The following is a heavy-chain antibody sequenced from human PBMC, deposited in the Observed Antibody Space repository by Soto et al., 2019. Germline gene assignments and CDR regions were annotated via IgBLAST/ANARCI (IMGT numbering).Heavy chain of an antibody. Sequence: EVQLVESGGGLVKPGGSLRLSCAASGFTFGTYTMNWVRQAPGKGLEWVSSIGTTSSYIYYADSVRGRFTISRDNASDSLYLQMSSLIAEDTAVYYCARVMCGDCSTYYYYSMDVWGQGTTVTVSS. CDR2: IGTTSSYI. V-gene: IGHV3-21*01. CDR1: GFTFGTYT. CDR3: ARVMCGDCSTYYYYSMDV. J-gene: IGHJ6*02. D-gene: IGHD2-21*02.